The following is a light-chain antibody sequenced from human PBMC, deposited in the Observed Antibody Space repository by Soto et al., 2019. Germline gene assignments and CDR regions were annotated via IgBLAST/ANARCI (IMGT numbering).Light chain of an antibody. CDR3: QLYNRNTWS. CDR2: GAS. Sequence: DIQMTQSPSTLSVSVGGRVTITCGASQSVGTWVAWYQQKPGKAPKLLIYGASNLESGVPSRFSGSGSGTEFTLTITTLQPDDFATYFCQLYNRNTWSFGPGTKVDI. J-gene: IGKJ1*01. CDR1: QSVGTW. V-gene: IGKV1-5*01.